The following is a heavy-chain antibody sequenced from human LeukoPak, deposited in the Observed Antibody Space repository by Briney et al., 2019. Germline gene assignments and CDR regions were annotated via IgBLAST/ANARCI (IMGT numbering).Heavy chain of an antibody. D-gene: IGHD3-16*01. CDR3: ARLIITGVGRGIFDH. J-gene: IGHJ4*02. Sequence: SETLSLTCSVSGGSISSTNYYWGWIRQPPGKGLEWTGSLQYSGSTYYNPSLMSRVTLSVDTSKSQFSLRLNSVTAADTAVYYCARLIITGVGRGIFDHWGQGTLVTVSS. V-gene: IGHV4-39*01. CDR1: GGSISSTNYY. CDR2: LQYSGST.